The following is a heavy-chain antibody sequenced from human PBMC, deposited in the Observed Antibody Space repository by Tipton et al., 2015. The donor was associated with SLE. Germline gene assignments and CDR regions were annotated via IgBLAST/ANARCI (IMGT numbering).Heavy chain of an antibody. J-gene: IGHJ2*01. D-gene: IGHD2/OR15-2a*01. V-gene: IGHV4-38-2*01. Sequence: TLSLTCVVSGYSITSGYYWGWIRQPPGKGLEWIAVIYHNGNTYYNPSLRSRVTISVDTSQNQFSLEVRSVTAADTAVYSCARGSNWFFDFWGHGTLVTVSS. CDR1: GYSITSGYY. CDR2: IYHNGNT. CDR3: ARGSNWFFDF.